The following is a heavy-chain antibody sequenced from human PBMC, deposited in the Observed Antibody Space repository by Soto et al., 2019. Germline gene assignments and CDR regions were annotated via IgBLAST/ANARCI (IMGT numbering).Heavy chain of an antibody. CDR3: ARQRGYYDSSGYLINPVLDY. Sequence: SETLSLTCTVSGGSISSGSYYWGWIRQPPGKGLEWIGSIYYSGSTYYNPSLKSRVTISVDTSKNQFSLKLSSVTAADTAVYYCARQRGYYDSSGYLINPVLDYWGQGTLVTVSS. D-gene: IGHD3-22*01. CDR2: IYYSGST. J-gene: IGHJ4*02. CDR1: GGSISSGSYY. V-gene: IGHV4-39*01.